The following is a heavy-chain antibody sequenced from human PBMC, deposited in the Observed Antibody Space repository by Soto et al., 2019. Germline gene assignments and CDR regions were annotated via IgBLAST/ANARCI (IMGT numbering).Heavy chain of an antibody. J-gene: IGHJ5*02. D-gene: IGHD6-25*01. CDR1: GFTFSSYG. Sequence: QVQLVESGGGVVQPGRSLRLSCAASGFTFSSYGMHWVRQAPGKGLEWVAVIWYDGSNKYYADSVKGRFTISRDNSKNPRYRQMNGLRAENTAVYYGAGEVAAGINWFAPWGQGTLVTVSS. V-gene: IGHV3-33*01. CDR2: IWYDGSNK. CDR3: AGEVAAGINWFAP.